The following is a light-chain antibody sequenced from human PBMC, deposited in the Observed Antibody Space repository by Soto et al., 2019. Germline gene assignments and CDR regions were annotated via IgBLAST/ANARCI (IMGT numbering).Light chain of an antibody. J-gene: IGLJ1*01. CDR2: GND. CDR3: QSYNRSLSGSV. V-gene: IGLV1-40*01. CDR1: SSNIGAGYD. Sequence: QSVLTQPPSVSGAPGQGVTISCTGSSSNIGAGYDVHWYQQLPGAAPKLPIFGNDTRPSGVPDRFSGSRSGTSASLAITGLQAEDEADYYCQSYNRSLSGSVFGAGTKLTVL.